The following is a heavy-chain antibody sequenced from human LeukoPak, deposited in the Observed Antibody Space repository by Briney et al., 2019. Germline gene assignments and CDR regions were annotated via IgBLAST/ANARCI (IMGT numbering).Heavy chain of an antibody. D-gene: IGHD3-22*01. V-gene: IGHV3-74*01. Sequence: GGSLRLSCAASGFTFSSYGMHWVRQAPGKGLVWVSRINSDGSSTSYADSVKGRFTISRDNAKNTLYLQMNSLRAEDTAVYYCARGITMIFDDAFDIWGQGTMVTVSS. CDR1: GFTFSSYG. J-gene: IGHJ3*02. CDR2: INSDGSST. CDR3: ARGITMIFDDAFDI.